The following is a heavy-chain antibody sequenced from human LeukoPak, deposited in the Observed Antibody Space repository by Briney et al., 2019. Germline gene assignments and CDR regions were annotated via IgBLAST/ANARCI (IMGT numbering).Heavy chain of an antibody. CDR2: IYPGDSDT. CDR3: ARREGYGEFDC. D-gene: IGHD4-17*01. CDR1: GYSFTSYW. V-gene: IGHV5-51*01. J-gene: IGHJ4*02. Sequence: GESLKISCKGSGYSFTSYWIGWVRQRPGKGLEWMGTIYPGDSDTTYSPSFQGQVIISADKSISTAYLQWSSLKASDTAVYYCARREGYGEFDCWGQGTLVTVSS.